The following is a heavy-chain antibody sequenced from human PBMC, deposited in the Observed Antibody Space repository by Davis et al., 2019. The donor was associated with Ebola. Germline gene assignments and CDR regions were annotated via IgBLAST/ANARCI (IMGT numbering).Heavy chain of an antibody. CDR3: AREAVVPAAIIYGMDV. V-gene: IGHV3-30*03. CDR1: GFTFSSYG. CDR2: ISYDGNNK. D-gene: IGHD2-2*01. J-gene: IGHJ6*02. Sequence: GESLKISCAASGFTFSSYGMHWVLQAPGKGLEWVAVISYDGNNKYYADCGKVRFNISRDNSKNTFDLQMNSLRAEDTAVYYCAREAVVPAAIIYGMDVWGQGTTVTVSS.